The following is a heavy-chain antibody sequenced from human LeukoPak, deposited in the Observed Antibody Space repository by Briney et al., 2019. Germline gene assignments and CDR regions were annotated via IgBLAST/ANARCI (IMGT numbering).Heavy chain of an antibody. J-gene: IGHJ4*02. CDR3: ARDAGGSGYSYFDY. CDR2: IIPIFGTA. V-gene: IGHV1-69*13. Sequence: SVKVSCKASGGTFSSYAISWVRQAPGQGLEWTGGIIPIFGTANYAQKFQGRVTITADESTSTAYMELSSLRSEDTAVYYCARDAGGSGYSYFDYWGQGTLVTVSS. D-gene: IGHD3-22*01. CDR1: GGTFSSYA.